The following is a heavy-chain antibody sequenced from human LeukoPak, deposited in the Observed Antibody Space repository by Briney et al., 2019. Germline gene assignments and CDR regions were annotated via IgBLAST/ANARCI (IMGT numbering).Heavy chain of an antibody. Sequence: GGSLRLSCAASGFTFSSYSMNWVRQAPGKGLEWVSSISSSSSCIYYADSVKGRFTISRDNAKKSLYLQMNSLRAEDTAVYYCARDAYYYDSSGYRVAVSSFEYWGQGTLVTVSS. CDR3: ARDAYYYDSSGYRVAVSSFEY. J-gene: IGHJ4*02. D-gene: IGHD3-22*01. CDR1: GFTFSSYS. CDR2: ISSSSSCI. V-gene: IGHV3-21*01.